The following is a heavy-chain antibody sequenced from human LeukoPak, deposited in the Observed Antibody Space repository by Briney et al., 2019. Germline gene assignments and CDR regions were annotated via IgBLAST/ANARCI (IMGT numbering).Heavy chain of an antibody. Sequence: ASVKVSCKASGYTFTSYYMHWVRRAAGQGLEWMGIINPSGGSTSYAQKFQGRVTMTRDTSTSTVYMELSSLRSEDTAVYYCASPGEKDYYFDYWGQGTLVTVSS. CDR1: GYTFTSYY. D-gene: IGHD3-16*01. V-gene: IGHV1-46*01. CDR3: ASPGEKDYYFDY. CDR2: INPSGGST. J-gene: IGHJ4*02.